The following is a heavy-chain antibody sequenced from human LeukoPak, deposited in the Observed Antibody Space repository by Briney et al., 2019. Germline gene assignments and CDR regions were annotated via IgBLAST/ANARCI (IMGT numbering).Heavy chain of an antibody. D-gene: IGHD6-13*01. V-gene: IGHV3-74*01. CDR2: INYDGSST. CDR1: GFTFSSYS. CDR3: AREAAVGTAGAYGMDV. Sequence: QPGGSLRLSCAAYGFTFSSYSMHWDRQAPGKGLVWVSRINYDGSSTSYADSVKGRFTISRDNAKNTLYLQMNSLRAEDTAVYYCAREAAVGTAGAYGMDVWGQGTTVTVSS. J-gene: IGHJ6*02.